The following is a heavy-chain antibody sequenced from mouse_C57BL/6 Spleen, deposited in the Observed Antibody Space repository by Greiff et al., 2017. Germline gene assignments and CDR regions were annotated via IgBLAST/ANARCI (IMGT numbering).Heavy chain of an antibody. CDR2: IDPETGGT. D-gene: IGHD2-4*01. CDR3: TSGGLRAWFAY. V-gene: IGHV1-15*01. CDR1: GYTFTDYE. J-gene: IGHJ3*01. Sequence: VQLQQSGAELVRPGASVTLSCKASGYTFTDYEMHWVKQTPVHGLAWIGAIDPETGGTAYNQKFKGKAILTADKSSSTAYMELRSLTSEDSAVYYCTSGGLRAWFAYWGQGTLVTVSA.